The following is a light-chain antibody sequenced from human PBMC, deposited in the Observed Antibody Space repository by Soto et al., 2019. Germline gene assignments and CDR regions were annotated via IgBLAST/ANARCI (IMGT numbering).Light chain of an antibody. CDR3: QQYNYWPRT. CDR1: ESVSNN. Sequence: EIVMAQSPATLSLSPGERATLSCRASESVSNNLAWYQQKPGQAPRLLIYRASTRATGIPARFGGSGSGTEFTLTISGLQSEDFAFYYCQQYNYWPRTFGQGTRVGIK. CDR2: RAS. J-gene: IGKJ1*01. V-gene: IGKV3-15*01.